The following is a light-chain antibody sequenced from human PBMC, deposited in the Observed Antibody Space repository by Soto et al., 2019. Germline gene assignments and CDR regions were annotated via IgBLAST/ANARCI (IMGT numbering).Light chain of an antibody. Sequence: QSALTQPPSASVSPGQSVTISCTGTSSDVGAYNYVSWYQQYPGKAPKLMIYEVNKRPSGVPDRFSGSKSGNTASLTISGLQADDEADYHCNSFTTSTTPYVFGTGTKVTVL. CDR2: EVN. CDR3: NSFTTSTTPYV. CDR1: SSDVGAYNY. V-gene: IGLV2-8*01. J-gene: IGLJ1*01.